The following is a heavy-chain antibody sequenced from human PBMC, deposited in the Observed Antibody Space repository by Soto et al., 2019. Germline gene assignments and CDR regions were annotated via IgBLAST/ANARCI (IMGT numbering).Heavy chain of an antibody. Sequence: QVQLQESGPGLVKPSGTLSLTCAVSGGSISSNDWWTWVRQPPGKGLEWIGEIYHSGSTNYNPSLKSRVTISVDKSKRQFSLNLSSVTAADTAVYYCARDSTTVTQMHYYGMDVWGQGTTVTVSS. CDR3: ARDSTTVTQMHYYGMDV. J-gene: IGHJ6*02. CDR2: IYHSGST. D-gene: IGHD4-17*01. V-gene: IGHV4-4*02. CDR1: GGSISSNDW.